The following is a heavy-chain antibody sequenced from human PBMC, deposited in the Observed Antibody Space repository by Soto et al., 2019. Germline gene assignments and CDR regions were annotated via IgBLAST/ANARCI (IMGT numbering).Heavy chain of an antibody. Sequence: GGSVRLSCAASGFTFSHYGMHWVRQAPGKGLEWVAVIWDDGTNKYYADSVKGRFTISRDNSKNTLYLQMNSLRADDTAVYSCAKASGSSPLYFDYWGQGTLVTVS. D-gene: IGHD6-6*01. CDR1: GFTFSHYG. CDR3: AKASGSSPLYFDY. CDR2: IWDDGTNK. V-gene: IGHV3-33*06. J-gene: IGHJ4*02.